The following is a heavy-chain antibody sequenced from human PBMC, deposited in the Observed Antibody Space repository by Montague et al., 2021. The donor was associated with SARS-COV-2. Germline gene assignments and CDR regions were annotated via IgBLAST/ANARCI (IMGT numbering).Heavy chain of an antibody. CDR3: ASFTMVRGAPGYGMDV. D-gene: IGHD3-10*01. CDR2: ISTRSTYT. Sequence: SLRLSCSASGFTFSDCYMTWIRQAPGKGLEWLSYISTRSTYTNYXDSVKGRFTISRDDAKNSLYLQMNSLRAEDTAVYYCASFTMVRGAPGYGMDVWDQGATVTVSS. V-gene: IGHV3-11*03. CDR1: GFTFSDCY. J-gene: IGHJ6*02.